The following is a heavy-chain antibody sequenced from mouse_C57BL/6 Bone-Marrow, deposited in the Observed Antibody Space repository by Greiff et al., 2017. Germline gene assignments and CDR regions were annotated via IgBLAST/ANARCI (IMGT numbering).Heavy chain of an antibody. CDR2: IDPSDSYT. CDR3: ARRDYFDY. J-gene: IGHJ2*01. CDR1: GYTFTSYW. Sequence: QVQLQQPGAELVMPGASVKLSCKASGYTFTSYWMHWVQQRPGQGLEWIGEIDPSDSYTNYNQKFKGKSTLTVDKSSSTAYMQLSSLTSEDSAVYYCARRDYFDYWGQGTTLTVSS. V-gene: IGHV1-69*01.